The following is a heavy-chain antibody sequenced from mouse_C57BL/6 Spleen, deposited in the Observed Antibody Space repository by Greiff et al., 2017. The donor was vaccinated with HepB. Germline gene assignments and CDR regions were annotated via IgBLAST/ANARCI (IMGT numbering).Heavy chain of an antibody. CDR3: AILEGN. CDR2: INPNNGGT. Sequence: EVQLQQSGPELVKPGASVKISCKASGYTFTDYYMNWVKQSHGKSLEWIGDINPNNGGTSYNQKFKGKATLTVDKSSSTAYMELRSLTSEDSAVYYCAILEGNWGQGTTLTVSS. D-gene: IGHD1-1*01. J-gene: IGHJ2*01. V-gene: IGHV1-26*01. CDR1: GYTFTDYY.